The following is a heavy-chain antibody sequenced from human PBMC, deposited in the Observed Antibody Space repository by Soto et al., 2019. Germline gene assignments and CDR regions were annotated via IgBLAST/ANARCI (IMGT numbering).Heavy chain of an antibody. CDR2: VNPILSMS. CDR3: VTSYDSGSRAFDF. V-gene: IGHV1-69*04. Sequence: QVQLVQSGAEVKRPGSSVKVSCKASGDTFSFYSINWVRQAPGLGLEWMGRVNPILSMSNYAQRFQGRVMFPVERSRSPAYMELSCLSSEDTATFFFVTSYDSGSRAFDFWGQGALVTVSS. J-gene: IGHJ4*02. CDR1: GDTFSFYS. D-gene: IGHD3-3*01.